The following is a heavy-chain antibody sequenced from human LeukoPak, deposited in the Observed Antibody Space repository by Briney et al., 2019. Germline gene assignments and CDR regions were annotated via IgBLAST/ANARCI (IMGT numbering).Heavy chain of an antibody. Sequence: GASVKVSCKASGYTFTGYYMHWVRQAPGQGLEWMGWINPNSGGTNYAQKFQGRVTMTRDTSISTAYMELSRLRSDDTAVYYCASGSTSTAYDSSGYFDYWGQGTLVTVSS. CDR3: ASGSTSTAYDSSGYFDY. CDR1: GYTFTGYY. D-gene: IGHD3-22*01. J-gene: IGHJ4*02. V-gene: IGHV1-2*02. CDR2: INPNSGGT.